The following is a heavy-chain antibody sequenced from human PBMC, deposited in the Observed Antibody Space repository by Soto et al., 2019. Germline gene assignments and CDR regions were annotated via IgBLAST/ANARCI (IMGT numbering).Heavy chain of an antibody. CDR1: GFTFSSYE. D-gene: IGHD3-3*01. V-gene: IGHV3-48*03. J-gene: IGHJ6*02. Sequence: GGSLRLSCAASGFTFSSYEMNWVRQAPGKGLEWVSYISSSGSTIYYADSVKGRFTISRDNAKNSLYLQMNSLRAEDTAVYYCARDIFYDVWSGLDVWGQGTTVTVSS. CDR2: ISSSGSTI. CDR3: ARDIFYDVWSGLDV.